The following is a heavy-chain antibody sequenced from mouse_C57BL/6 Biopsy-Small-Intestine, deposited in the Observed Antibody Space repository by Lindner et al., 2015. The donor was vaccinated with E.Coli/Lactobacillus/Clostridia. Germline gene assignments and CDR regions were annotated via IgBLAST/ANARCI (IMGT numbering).Heavy chain of an antibody. CDR2: ISYSGST. V-gene: IGHV3-1*01. D-gene: IGHD1-1*02. CDR3: ARDYYGGFAY. CDR1: GYSITSGYD. Sequence: VQLQESGPGMVKPSQSLSLTCTVTGYSITSGYDWHWIRHFPGNKLEWMGYISYSGSTNYNPSLKSRISITHDTSKNHFFLKLNSVTTEDTATYYCARDYYGGFAYWGQGTPVTVSA. J-gene: IGHJ3*01.